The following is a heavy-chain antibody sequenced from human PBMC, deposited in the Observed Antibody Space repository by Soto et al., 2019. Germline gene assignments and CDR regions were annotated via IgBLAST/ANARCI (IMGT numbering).Heavy chain of an antibody. V-gene: IGHV1-18*01. CDR3: AGAVATIPLWFPDY. J-gene: IGHJ4*02. CDR1: GYTFTSYG. Sequence: QVHLVQSGAEVKKPGASVKVSCKASGYTFTSYGIAWMRQAPGQGLEWMGWISAYNGNTDYAQKVHGRVTMTSDPSTGTAYMELGSLRSDDTAVYYCAGAVATIPLWFPDYWGQGTLVTVSS. D-gene: IGHD5-12*01. CDR2: ISAYNGNT.